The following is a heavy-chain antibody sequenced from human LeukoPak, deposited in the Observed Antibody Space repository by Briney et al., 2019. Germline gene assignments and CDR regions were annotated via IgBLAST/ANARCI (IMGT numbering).Heavy chain of an antibody. CDR3: ARAPAPSGGVIVIFDY. D-gene: IGHD3-16*02. V-gene: IGHV4-59*08. CDR2: IYYGGST. Sequence: SETLSLTCTVSGGSISSYYWSWIRQPPGKGLEWIGYIYYGGSTNYNPSLKSRVTISVDTSKNQFSLKLSSVTAADTAVYYCARAPAPSGGVIVIFDYWGQGTLVTVSS. J-gene: IGHJ4*02. CDR1: GGSISSYY.